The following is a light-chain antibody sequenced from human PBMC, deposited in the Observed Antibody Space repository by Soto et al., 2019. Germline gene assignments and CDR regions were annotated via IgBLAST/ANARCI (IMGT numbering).Light chain of an antibody. J-gene: IGKJ1*01. CDR1: HDIRRD. Sequence: AIQLTQSRSSLSASVGDSVTITCRASHDIRRDLAWFQQRPGKAPKILIYGSSDLQSGVPSRFSGSGSGTDFSLTIISLQPEDFATYFCLQDFDYPWTFGQGTKVDIK. V-gene: IGKV1-6*01. CDR3: LQDFDYPWT. CDR2: GSS.